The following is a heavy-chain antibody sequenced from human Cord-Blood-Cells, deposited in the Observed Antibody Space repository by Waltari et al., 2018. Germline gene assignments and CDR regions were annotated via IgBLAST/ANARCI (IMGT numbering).Heavy chain of an antibody. Sequence: EVQLVASGGGLVQPGGSLRLSCAASGFTVSSNSMSWVRQASGKGLEWVSVIYSGGSTYYADSVKGRFTISRDNSKNTLYLQMNSLRAEDTAVYYCARSRGGSSSGSWHCFDYWGQGTLVTVSS. V-gene: IGHV3-66*01. J-gene: IGHJ4*02. CDR1: GFTVSSNS. CDR2: IYSGGST. D-gene: IGHD3-10*01. CDR3: ARSRGGSSSGSWHCFDY.